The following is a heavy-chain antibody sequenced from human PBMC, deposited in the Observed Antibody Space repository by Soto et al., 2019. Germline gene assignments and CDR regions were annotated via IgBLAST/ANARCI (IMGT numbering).Heavy chain of an antibody. CDR1: GGTFSSQT. D-gene: IGHD1-1*01. V-gene: IGHV1-69*02. Sequence: QVQLVQSGAEVKEPGSSVKVSCKVSGGTFSSQTINWVRQVPGQGLEWMGSVIPIIGEGKYAQSFLGRVTITADRSTSTANMERSSLRSEDTAVYYCASPAVNDLDADSSAFDIWGQGTMVTVSS. CDR3: ASPAVNDLDADSSAFDI. CDR2: VIPIIGEG. J-gene: IGHJ3*02.